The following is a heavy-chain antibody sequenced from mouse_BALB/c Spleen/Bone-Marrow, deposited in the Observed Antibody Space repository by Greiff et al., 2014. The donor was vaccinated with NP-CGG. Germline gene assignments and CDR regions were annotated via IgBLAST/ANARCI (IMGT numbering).Heavy chain of an antibody. CDR3: ARDLITTATSFAY. V-gene: IGHV5-4*02. J-gene: IGHJ3*01. CDR2: ISDGGSYT. CDR1: GFTFSDYY. D-gene: IGHD1-2*01. Sequence: EVQRVESGGGLVKPGGSLKPSCAASGFTFSDYYMYWVRQTPEKRLEWVATISDGGSYTYYPDSVKGRFTISRDNAKNNLYLQMSSLKSEDTAMYYCARDLITTATSFAYWGQGTLVTVSA.